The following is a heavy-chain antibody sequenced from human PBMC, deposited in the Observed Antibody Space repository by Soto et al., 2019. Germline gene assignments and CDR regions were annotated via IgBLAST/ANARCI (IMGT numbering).Heavy chain of an antibody. Sequence: ASVKVSCKASGYTFTSYYMHWVRQAPGQGLEWMGIINPSGGSTSYAQKFQGRVTMTRGTSTSTVYMELSSLRSEDTAVYYCAYTSIAASEMGDIWGQGTMVTVSS. CDR3: AYTSIAASEMGDI. CDR1: GYTFTSYY. CDR2: INPSGGST. V-gene: IGHV1-46*03. J-gene: IGHJ3*02. D-gene: IGHD6-6*01.